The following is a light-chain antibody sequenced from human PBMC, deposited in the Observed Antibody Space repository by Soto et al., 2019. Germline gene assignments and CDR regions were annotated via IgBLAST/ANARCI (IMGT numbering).Light chain of an antibody. Sequence: DIPMTQSPSTLSASVGDRVTITCRASQSISSWLAWYQQKPGKAPKLLIYDASSLESGVPSRFSGSGSGTEFTLTISSLQPDDFATYYCQQYNSYPRTFGQGTKVAIK. CDR2: DAS. CDR1: QSISSW. V-gene: IGKV1-5*01. CDR3: QQYNSYPRT. J-gene: IGKJ1*01.